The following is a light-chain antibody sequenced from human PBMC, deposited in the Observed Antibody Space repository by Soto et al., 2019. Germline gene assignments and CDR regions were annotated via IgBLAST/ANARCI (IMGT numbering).Light chain of an antibody. CDR1: QPVSSNF. CDR2: GVS. CDR3: QQYANSPIT. V-gene: IGKV3-20*01. Sequence: EIVLTQSPGTLSLSPVERATLSCRASQPVSSNFLAWYQQKPGQAPRLLIYGVSSRASGIPDRFFGSGSGTDFTLTINRLEPEDFAVYYCQQYANSPITFGQGTRLEIK. J-gene: IGKJ5*01.